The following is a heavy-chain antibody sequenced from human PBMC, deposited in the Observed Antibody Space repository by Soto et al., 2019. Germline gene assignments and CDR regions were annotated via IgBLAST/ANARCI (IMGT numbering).Heavy chain of an antibody. CDR1: GYTFTSYA. CDR2: INAGNGNT. D-gene: IGHD5-18*01. V-gene: IGHV1-3*01. Sequence: QVQLVQSGAEVKKPGASVKVSCKASGYTFTSYAMQWVRQAPGQRLEWMGWINAGNGNTKYSQKFQGRVTIHRDTAAITVDMDPSSLRSEDTAVYYCARDPRYIYGHNWGHGALVSVSS. J-gene: IGHJ4*01. CDR3: ARDPRYIYGHN.